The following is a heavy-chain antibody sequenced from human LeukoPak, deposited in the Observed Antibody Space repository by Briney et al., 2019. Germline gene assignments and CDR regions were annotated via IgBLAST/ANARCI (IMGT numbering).Heavy chain of an antibody. Sequence: SETLSLTRTVSGGSISSSSYYWGWIRQPPGKGLEWVGSIYYSGSTYYNPSLKSRVTISVDTSKNQFSLKLSSVTAADTAVYYCAREYSRPFDYWGQGTLVTVSS. CDR2: IYYSGST. J-gene: IGHJ4*02. CDR3: AREYSRPFDY. V-gene: IGHV4-39*07. CDR1: GGSISSSSYY. D-gene: IGHD6-13*01.